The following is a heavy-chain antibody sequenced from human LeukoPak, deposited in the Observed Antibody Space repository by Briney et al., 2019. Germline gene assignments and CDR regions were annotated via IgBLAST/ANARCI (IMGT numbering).Heavy chain of an antibody. Sequence: KPGGSLKLSCAASGFIFSGSAMHWVRPVPGKGLEWVGRIKRKTDGGTIDYGAAVKGRFTISRDDSKNTLYLRMDSLKSEDTAVYYCTTYDYGDYYFFYGMNVWGQGTTVTVSS. J-gene: IGHJ6*02. V-gene: IGHV3-15*01. D-gene: IGHD4-17*01. CDR1: GFIFSGSA. CDR3: TTYDYGDYYFFYGMNV. CDR2: IKRKTDGGTI.